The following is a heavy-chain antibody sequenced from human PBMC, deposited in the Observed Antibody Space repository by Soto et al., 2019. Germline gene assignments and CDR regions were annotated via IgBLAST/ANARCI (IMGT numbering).Heavy chain of an antibody. V-gene: IGHV4-39*01. CDR3: ARQNYVNKSFDS. J-gene: IGHJ5*01. Sequence: QLRLQESGPGQVKASETLSLTCSISGDSISSDQYCWGWVRQPPGKGLEWIGTIYYSRRTYYNPSLKGRAAVSVDTSDTQFSLSLNSVTATDTAVYYCARQNYVNKSFDSWGQGTLVSVSS. CDR1: GDSISSDQYC. D-gene: IGHD3-16*01. CDR2: IYYSRRT.